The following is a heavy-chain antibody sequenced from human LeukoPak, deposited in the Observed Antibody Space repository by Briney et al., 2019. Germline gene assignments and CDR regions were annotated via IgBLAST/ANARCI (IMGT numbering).Heavy chain of an antibody. D-gene: IGHD5-18*01. J-gene: IGHJ4*02. V-gene: IGHV1-18*01. CDR1: GYTFTSYG. Sequence: VASVKVSCKASGYTFTSYGISWVRQAPGQGLEWMGWISAYNGNTNYAQKLQGRVTMTTDTSTSTAYMELRSLRSDDTAVYYCARDRFYVSYGRAHQVGLGGYWGQGTLVTVSS. CDR2: ISAYNGNT. CDR3: ARDRFYVSYGRAHQVGLGGY.